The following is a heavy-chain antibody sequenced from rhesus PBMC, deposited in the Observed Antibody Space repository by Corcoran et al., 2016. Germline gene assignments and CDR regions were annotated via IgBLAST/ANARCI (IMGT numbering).Heavy chain of an antibody. V-gene: IGHV4-147*01. Sequence: QVQLQESGPGLVKPSETLSLTCAVSGYSISSNSWSWIRQPPGKGLEWIGYSYGSSGSPYYNPSLNSRVTISTDTSKNQFSLKLSSVTAADTAVYYCARGEGIAAGPYFDYWGQGVLVTVSS. J-gene: IGHJ4*01. CDR3: ARGEGIAAGPYFDY. CDR1: GYSISSNS. CDR2: SYGSSGSP. D-gene: IGHD6-13*01.